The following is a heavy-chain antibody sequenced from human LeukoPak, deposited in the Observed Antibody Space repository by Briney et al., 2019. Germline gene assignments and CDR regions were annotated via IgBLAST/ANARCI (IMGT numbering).Heavy chain of an antibody. CDR2: IYYSGST. D-gene: IGHD6-13*01. CDR1: GGSISSYY. V-gene: IGHV4-59*01. J-gene: IGHJ4*02. CDR3: ARGLMMAVAGRGEFHY. Sequence: SETLSLTCTVSGGSISSYYWSWIRQPPGKGLEWIGYIYYSGSTNYNPSLKSRVTISVDTSKNQFSLKLSSVTAADTAVYYFARGLMMAVAGRGEFHYWGQGTLVTVSS.